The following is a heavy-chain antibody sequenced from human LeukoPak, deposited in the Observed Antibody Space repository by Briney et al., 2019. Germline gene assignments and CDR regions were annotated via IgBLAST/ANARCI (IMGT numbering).Heavy chain of an antibody. J-gene: IGHJ5*02. CDR2: IRDSGEA. CDR3: ARDRAANQDWVEFDP. V-gene: IGHV3-66*03. Sequence: GGSLRLSCAVSGLRVSDYYMSWVRQAPGKGLEWVGLIRDSGEAFYADFARGRFAISRDESENTLYLQMNGLRVEDTAVYFCARDRAANQDWVEFDPWGQGTPVIVSS. CDR1: GLRVSDYY. D-gene: IGHD3/OR15-3a*01.